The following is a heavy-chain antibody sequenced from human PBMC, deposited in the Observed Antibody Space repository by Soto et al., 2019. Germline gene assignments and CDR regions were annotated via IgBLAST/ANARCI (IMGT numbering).Heavy chain of an antibody. CDR3: ARHGYSSSWYDLITSNWFDP. CDR2: IYYSGST. D-gene: IGHD6-13*01. J-gene: IGHJ5*02. V-gene: IGHV4-39*01. Sequence: QLQLQESGPGLVKPSETLSLTCTVSGGSISSSSYYWGWIRQPPGKGLEWIGSIYYSGSTYYNPSLKSRVTISVDTSKNQFSLKLSSVTAADTAVYYCARHGYSSSWYDLITSNWFDPWGQGTLVTVSS. CDR1: GGSISSSSYY.